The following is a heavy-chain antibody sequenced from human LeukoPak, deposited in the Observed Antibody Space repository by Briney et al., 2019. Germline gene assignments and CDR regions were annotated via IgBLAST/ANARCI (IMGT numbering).Heavy chain of an antibody. Sequence: SETLSLTCTVSGGSISSYYWSWIRQPPGKGLGWIGSISYSGSTYYNPSLKSRVTITVDTSKNQFSLKLNSVTAADTAVYYCASSGWYKGWFDPWGQGTLVTVSS. CDR3: ASSGWYKGWFDP. CDR2: ISYSGST. CDR1: GGSISSYY. D-gene: IGHD6-19*01. J-gene: IGHJ5*02. V-gene: IGHV4-39*07.